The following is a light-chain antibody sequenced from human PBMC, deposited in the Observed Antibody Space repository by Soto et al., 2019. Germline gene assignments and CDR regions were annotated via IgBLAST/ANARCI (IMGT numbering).Light chain of an antibody. CDR2: GAS. J-gene: IGKJ1*01. CDR3: QLYESSPT. CDR1: QSVASGY. Sequence: ETVLTQSPGTLSLSAGERATLSCRASQSVASGYLVWYQQKPGQTPTVLFYGASTRAAGIPDRFSGSGSGTDFTLTIIRLEPEDFAVYYCQLYESSPTFGQGTKVDIK. V-gene: IGKV3-20*01.